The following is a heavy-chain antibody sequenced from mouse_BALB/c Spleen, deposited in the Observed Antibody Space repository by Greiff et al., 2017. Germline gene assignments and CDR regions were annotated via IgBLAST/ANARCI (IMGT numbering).Heavy chain of an antibody. D-gene: IGHD1-2*01. Sequence: QVQLKESGAELVKPGASVKLSCKASGYTFTSYYMYWVKQRPGQGLEWIGEINPSNGGTNFNEKFKSKATLTVDKSSSTAYMQLSSLTSEDSAVYYCTRSGLRPLWGQGTTLTVSS. CDR1: GYTFTSYY. CDR3: TRSGLRPL. V-gene: IGHV1S81*02. J-gene: IGHJ2*01. CDR2: INPSNGGT.